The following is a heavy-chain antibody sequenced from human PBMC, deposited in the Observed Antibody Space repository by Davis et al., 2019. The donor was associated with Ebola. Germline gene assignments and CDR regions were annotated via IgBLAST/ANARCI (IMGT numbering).Heavy chain of an antibody. CDR3: ARGPNPFDY. CDR1: GFTFSSYA. J-gene: IGHJ4*02. D-gene: IGHD2-8*01. CDR2: ISGSGGST. Sequence: GESLKISCAASGFTFSSYAMSWVRQAPGKGLEWVSAISGSGGSTYYADSVKGRFTISRDNSKNTLYLQMNSLRAEDTAVYYCARGPNPFDYWGQGTPVTVSS. V-gene: IGHV3-23*01.